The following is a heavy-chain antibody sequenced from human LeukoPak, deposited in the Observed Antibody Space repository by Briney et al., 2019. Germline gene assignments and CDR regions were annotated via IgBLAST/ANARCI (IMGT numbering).Heavy chain of an antibody. V-gene: IGHV1-46*01. D-gene: IGHD1-26*01. CDR2: INPSGGST. Sequence: ASVKVSCKASGYTFTSYYMHWVRQAPGQGLEWMGIINPSGGSTGYAQKFQGRVTMTRDMSTSTVYMELSSLRSEDTAVYYCARDPINSGSYIGPRGDAFDIWGQGTMVTVSS. CDR3: ARDPINSGSYIGPRGDAFDI. CDR1: GYTFTSYY. J-gene: IGHJ3*02.